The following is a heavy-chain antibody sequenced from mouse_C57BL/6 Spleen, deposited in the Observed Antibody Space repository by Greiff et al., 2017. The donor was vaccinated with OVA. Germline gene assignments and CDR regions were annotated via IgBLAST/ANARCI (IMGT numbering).Heavy chain of an antibody. CDR2: INYDGSST. D-gene: IGHD1-1*01. V-gene: IGHV5-16*01. CDR1: GFTFSDYY. CDR3: ARRGSSYVDWYFDV. Sequence: EVKLVESEGGLVQPGSSMKLSCTASGFTFSDYYMAWVRQVPEKGLEWVANINYDGSSTYYLDSLKSRFIISRDNAKNILYLQMSSLKSEDTATYYCARRGSSYVDWYFDVWGTGTTVTVSS. J-gene: IGHJ1*03.